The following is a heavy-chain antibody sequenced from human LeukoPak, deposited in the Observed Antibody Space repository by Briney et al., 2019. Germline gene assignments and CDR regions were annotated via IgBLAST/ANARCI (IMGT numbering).Heavy chain of an antibody. CDR1: GYTFTSEW. D-gene: IGHD3-10*01. J-gene: IGHJ4*02. V-gene: IGHV5-51*01. CDR3: ARRWGGSGAYYNGQAVFDR. CDR2: IYPSDSDS. Sequence: GESLKISCKVSGYTFTSEWIGWVRQIPGKGLEWMGIIYPSDSDSRYTPSFRGQVTISADKSSSTTYLQWNSLKPSDPSIYFRARRWGGSGAYYNGQAVFDRWGQGTLVTVSS.